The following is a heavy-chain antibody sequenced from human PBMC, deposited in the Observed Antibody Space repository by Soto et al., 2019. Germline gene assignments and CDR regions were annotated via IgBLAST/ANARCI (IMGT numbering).Heavy chain of an antibody. V-gene: IGHV3-23*01. CDR3: AKGPTIFGVVINPYYYYGMDV. CDR2: ISGSGGSA. Sequence: EVQLLESGGGLVQPGGSLRLSCAASGFTFSSSAMSWVRQAPGKGLEWVSAISGSGGSAYYADSVKGRVIISRDNSKNTLYLQMNSLRAEDTALYYCAKGPTIFGVVINPYYYYGMDVWGQGTTVTVSS. D-gene: IGHD3-3*01. J-gene: IGHJ6*02. CDR1: GFTFSSSA.